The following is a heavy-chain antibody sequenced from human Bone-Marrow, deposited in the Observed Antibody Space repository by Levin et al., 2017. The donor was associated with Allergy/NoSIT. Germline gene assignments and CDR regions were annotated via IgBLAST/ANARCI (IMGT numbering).Heavy chain of an antibody. J-gene: IGHJ4*02. Sequence: SCAASGFTFSSYGMHWVRQAPGKGLEWVAVISYDGSNKYYADSVKGRFTISRDNSKNTLYLQMNSLRAEDTAVYYCAKGGRGSGSYYAFDYWGQGTLVTVSS. CDR2: ISYDGSNK. CDR1: GFTFSSYG. CDR3: AKGGRGSGSYYAFDY. D-gene: IGHD3-10*01. V-gene: IGHV3-30*18.